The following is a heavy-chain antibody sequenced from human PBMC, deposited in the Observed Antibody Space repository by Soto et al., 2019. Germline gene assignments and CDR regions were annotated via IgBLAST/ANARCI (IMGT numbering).Heavy chain of an antibody. CDR3: ARVGPWVPYYYDSSPYTFENGFDT. J-gene: IGHJ5*02. CDR1: GYSISSGYY. Sequence: SETLSLTCAVSGYSISSGYYWGWLRQPPGKGLEWMGSIYHGGSTYDNPSLNSRVTLSIDMTNNHVSLILISVTAADTAVYYCARVGPWVPYYYDSSPYTFENGFDTWGQGTLVTVSS. V-gene: IGHV4-38-2*01. CDR2: IYHGGST. D-gene: IGHD3-22*01.